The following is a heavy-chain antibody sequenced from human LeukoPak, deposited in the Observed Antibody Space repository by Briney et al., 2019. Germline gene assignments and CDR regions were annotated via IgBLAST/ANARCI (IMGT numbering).Heavy chain of an antibody. V-gene: IGHV3-33*01. CDR3: ARGGYSGTYYFDY. D-gene: IGHD1-26*01. Sequence: PGGSLRLSCAASGFTFSSYGMHWVRQAPGKGLEWVGLIWFDGSNTYCGDSVKGRFTISRDNSRNTLYLQMNSLRAEDTAVYYCARGGYSGTYYFDYWGQGTLVTVSS. CDR2: IWFDGSNT. J-gene: IGHJ4*02. CDR1: GFTFSSYG.